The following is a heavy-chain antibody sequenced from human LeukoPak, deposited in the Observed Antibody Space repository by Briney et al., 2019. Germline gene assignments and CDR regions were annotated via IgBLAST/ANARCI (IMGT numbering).Heavy chain of an antibody. CDR2: IDGGGGST. V-gene: IGHV3-23*01. J-gene: IGHJ5*02. D-gene: IGHD2-15*01. CDR3: AKPDYSRGNFFDP. CDR1: GFTFSSNA. Sequence: LTGGSLRLSCAASGFTFSSNAMNWVRQAPGKGLEWVSFIDGGGGSTYYADSVKGRFTISRDNSRNTLYLQMNSLRAEDTAVYYCAKPDYSRGNFFDPWGQGTLVTVSP.